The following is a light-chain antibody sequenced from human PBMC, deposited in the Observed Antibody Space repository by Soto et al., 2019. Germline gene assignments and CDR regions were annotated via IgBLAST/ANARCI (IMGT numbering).Light chain of an antibody. Sequence: QSVLTQPPSASGTPGQRATISCCGSNSNIGSDIVNCYQLLPGAAPEVLINTTNQRPSGVPERFSGSKSGTSASLAISGLQSEDEANSYCTTWDGGLSGPFVFGTWTKVTVL. V-gene: IGLV1-44*01. CDR3: TTWDGGLSGPFV. CDR2: TTN. CDR1: NSNIGSDI. J-gene: IGLJ1*01.